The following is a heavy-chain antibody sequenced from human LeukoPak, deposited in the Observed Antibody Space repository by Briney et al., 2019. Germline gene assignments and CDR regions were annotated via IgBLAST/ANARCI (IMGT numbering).Heavy chain of an antibody. V-gene: IGHV1-58*02. CDR3: AAVPITIDYGSEDEYYYMDV. J-gene: IGHJ6*03. CDR1: GFTFTSSA. CDR2: IVVGSGNT. Sequence: SVKVSRKASGFTFTSSAMQWVRQARGQRLEWTGWIVVGSGNTNYAQKFQERVTITRDMSTSTAYMELSSLRSEDTAVYYCAAVPITIDYGSEDEYYYMDVWGKGTTVTVSS. D-gene: IGHD3-10*01.